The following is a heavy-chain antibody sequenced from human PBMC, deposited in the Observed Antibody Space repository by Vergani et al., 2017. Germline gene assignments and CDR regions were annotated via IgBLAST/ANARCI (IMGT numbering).Heavy chain of an antibody. CDR3: ARDLLHLTIPNWFDP. V-gene: IGHV3-21*01. D-gene: IGHD2-2*01. CDR2: ISSSGSYI. Sequence: EVQLVESGGGLVKPGGSLRLSCAASGFTFSSYSMNWVRQAPGKGLEWVSSISSSGSYIYYADSQKGRFTISRDNAKNSLYLQMNSLRAEDTAVYYCARDLLHLTIPNWFDPWGQGTLVTVSS. J-gene: IGHJ5*02. CDR1: GFTFSSYS.